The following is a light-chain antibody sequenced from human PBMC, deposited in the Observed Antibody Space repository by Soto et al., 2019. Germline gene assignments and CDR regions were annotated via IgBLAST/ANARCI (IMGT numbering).Light chain of an antibody. J-gene: IGLJ3*02. CDR1: SSDVGAYKY. CDR3: TSYVGSNIWV. CDR2: DVS. V-gene: IGLV2-8*01. Sequence: QSALTQPPSASGSPGQSVTISCTGTSSDVGAYKYVSWYQQYPGTAPKLMIYDVSKRPSGVPDRFSGSKSGNTASLTVSGRQADDEAYYYCTSYVGSNIWVFGGGTKLTVL.